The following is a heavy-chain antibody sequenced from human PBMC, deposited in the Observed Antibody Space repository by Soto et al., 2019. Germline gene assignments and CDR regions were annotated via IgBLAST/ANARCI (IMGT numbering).Heavy chain of an antibody. CDR1: GDSISPYY. J-gene: IGHJ4*02. CDR3: AREYCGGDCSSWGHYYYDY. V-gene: IGHV4-59*01. Sequence: SETLSLTCTVSGDSISPYYWSWIRQPPGKGLEWIGYISYSGNTNYNPSLKSRVTVSVDTSRNQFSLKLNSVTAADTAVYYCAREYCGGDCSSWGHYYYDYWGQGTQVTVS. D-gene: IGHD2-21*02. CDR2: ISYSGNT.